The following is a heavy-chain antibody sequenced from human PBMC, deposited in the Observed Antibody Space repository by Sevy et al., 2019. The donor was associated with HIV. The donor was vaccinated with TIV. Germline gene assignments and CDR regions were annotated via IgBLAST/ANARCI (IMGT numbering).Heavy chain of an antibody. CDR1: GFTFSSYA. V-gene: IGHV3-30-3*01. Sequence: GGSLRLSCAASGFTFSSYAMHWVRQAPGKGLEWVAVISYDGSNKYYADSVKGRFTISRENSKNTLYLQMNSLRAEDTAVYYCARDSGSGWYKGSDLDYWGQGTLVTVSS. J-gene: IGHJ4*02. D-gene: IGHD6-19*01. CDR2: ISYDGSNK. CDR3: ARDSGSGWYKGSDLDY.